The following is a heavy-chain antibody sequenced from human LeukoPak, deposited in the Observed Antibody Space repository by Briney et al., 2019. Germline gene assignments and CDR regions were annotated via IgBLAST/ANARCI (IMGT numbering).Heavy chain of an antibody. D-gene: IGHD1-26*01. Sequence: PGRSLRLSRAASGFTFSSYGMHWVRQAPGKGLEWVAVISYDGSNKYYADSVKGRFTISRDNSKNTLYLQMNSLRAEDTAVYYCAKETLWDPEDSGSYRHYFDYWGQGTLVTVSS. J-gene: IGHJ4*02. CDR2: ISYDGSNK. V-gene: IGHV3-30*18. CDR3: AKETLWDPEDSGSYRHYFDY. CDR1: GFTFSSYG.